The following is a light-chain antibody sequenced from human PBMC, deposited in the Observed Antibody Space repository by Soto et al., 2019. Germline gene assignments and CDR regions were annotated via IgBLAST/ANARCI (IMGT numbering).Light chain of an antibody. Sequence: IVLRQSPGTLSFSPWETITLSCRASRSISNDHLAWYQQKSGEPPRLLIHGTSNRATGIPSRFSASGSGTDFTLTISSLQSEDFAVYYCQQHNNWPWTFGQGTKVDIK. CDR3: QQHNNWPWT. J-gene: IGKJ1*01. CDR1: RSISND. V-gene: IGKV3D-15*01. CDR2: GTS.